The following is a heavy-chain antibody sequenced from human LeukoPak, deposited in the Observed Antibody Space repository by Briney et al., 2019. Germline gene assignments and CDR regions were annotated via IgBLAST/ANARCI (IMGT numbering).Heavy chain of an antibody. V-gene: IGHV3-30*04. J-gene: IGHJ4*02. CDR1: GFTFNSYA. CDR2: ISYDGSNK. D-gene: IGHD6-13*01. Sequence: SGGSLRLSCAASGFTFNSYAMHWVRQAPGKGLEWVAVISYDGSNKYYADSVKGRFTISRDNSKNTLYLQMNSRRVEDTAVYYCARPIFPGIAAAEAYWGQGTLVTVSS. CDR3: ARPIFPGIAAAEAY.